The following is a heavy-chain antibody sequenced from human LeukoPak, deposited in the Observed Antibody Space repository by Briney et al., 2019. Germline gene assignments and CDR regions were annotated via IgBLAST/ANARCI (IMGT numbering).Heavy chain of an antibody. D-gene: IGHD2-15*01. CDR3: SRLYSGTRPPDY. CDR2: IFYSGST. J-gene: IGHJ4*02. V-gene: IGHV4-39*01. Sequence: PSETLSLTCTVSGGSIISSTYYWGWIRQPPGEGLEWIGSIFYSGSTYYNPSLKSRVTISVDTSKNQISLKVTSVTAADTAIYYCSRLYSGTRPPDYWGQGTLVTVSS. CDR1: GGSIISSTYY.